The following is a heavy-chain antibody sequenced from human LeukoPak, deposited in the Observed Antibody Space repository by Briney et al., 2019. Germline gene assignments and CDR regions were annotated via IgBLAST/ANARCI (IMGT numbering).Heavy chain of an antibody. CDR2: INPNSGGT. CDR3: ARAFYCSSTSCPSNPPYYYMDV. CDR1: GYTFTGYY. J-gene: IGHJ6*03. V-gene: IGHV1-2*02. D-gene: IGHD2-2*01. Sequence: ASVKVSCKASGYTFTGYYVHWVRQAPGQGLERMGWINPNSGGTNYAQKFQGRVTMTRDTSISTAYMELSRLRSDDTAVYYCARAFYCSSTSCPSNPPYYYMDVWGKGTTVTVSS.